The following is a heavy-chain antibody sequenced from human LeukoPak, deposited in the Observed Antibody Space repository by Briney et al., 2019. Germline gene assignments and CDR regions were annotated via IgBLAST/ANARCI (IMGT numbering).Heavy chain of an antibody. CDR3: VAGRHGRHVDF. J-gene: IGHJ4*02. CDR1: GDSVTFDDYF. D-gene: IGHD5-24*01. CDR2: FYFGTTT. Sequence: PSETLSLTCTVSGDSVTFDDYFWGWIRQPPGKGLEWIGTFYFGTTTYHNPSLRSRVTISVDASENQFSVRLNSVTAADTAVYFSVAGRHGRHVDFWRQGTLVTVSS. V-gene: IGHV4-39*01.